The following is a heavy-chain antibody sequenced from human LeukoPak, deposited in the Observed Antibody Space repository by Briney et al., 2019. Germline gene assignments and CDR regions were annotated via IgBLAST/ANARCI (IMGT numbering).Heavy chain of an antibody. CDR1: GGSISSYY. CDR3: AKSSYSGYEDY. D-gene: IGHD5-12*01. CDR2: IYYSGST. V-gene: IGHV4-59*12. J-gene: IGHJ4*02. Sequence: NPSETLSLTCTVSGGSISSYYWSWIRQPPGKGLEWIGYIYYSGSTNYNPSLKSRVIISVDTSKNQFSLKLSSVTAADTAVYYCAKSSYSGYEDYWGQGTLVTVSS.